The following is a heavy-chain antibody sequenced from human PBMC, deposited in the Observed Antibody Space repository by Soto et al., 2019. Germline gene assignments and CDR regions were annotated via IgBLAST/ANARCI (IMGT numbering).Heavy chain of an antibody. V-gene: IGHV4-59*08. D-gene: IGHD3-10*01. Sequence: QVQLQESGPGLVKPSETLSLTCTVSGGSIISYYWSWIRQPPGKGLEWIGYIYYSGRTNYNHSLKIRGGISVDTSKYQLSLKLGSVTDAYMALYYCASRRASLWLGELTDTCDSWGQGTMVTVSS. J-gene: IGHJ3*02. CDR2: IYYSGRT. CDR3: ASRRASLWLGELTDTCDS. CDR1: GGSIISYY.